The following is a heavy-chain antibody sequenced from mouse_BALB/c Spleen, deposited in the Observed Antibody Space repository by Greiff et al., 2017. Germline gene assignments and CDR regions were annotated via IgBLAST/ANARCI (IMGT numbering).Heavy chain of an antibody. CDR2: IDPENGDT. V-gene: IGHV14-4*02. J-gene: IGHJ3*01. CDR3: NADQYGNYGGSWFAY. CDR1: GFNIKDYY. D-gene: IGHD2-10*02. Sequence: VHVKQSGAELVRSGASVKLSCTASGFNIKDYYMHWVKQRPEQGLEWIGWIDPENGDTEYAPKFQGKATMTADTSSNTAYLQLISLTSEDTAVYYCNADQYGNYGGSWFAYWGQGTLVTVSA.